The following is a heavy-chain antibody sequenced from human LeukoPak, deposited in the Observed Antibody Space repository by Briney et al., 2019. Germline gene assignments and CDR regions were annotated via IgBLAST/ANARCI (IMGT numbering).Heavy chain of an antibody. D-gene: IGHD3-22*01. J-gene: IGHJ4*02. CDR3: ASGDEAQYYDSSGFDY. Sequence: RTSETLSLTCAVSGGSISSSNWWSWVRQPPGKGLEWIGEIYHSGSTNYNPSLKSRVTISVDKSKNQFSLKLSSVTAADTAVYYCASGDEAQYYDSSGFDYWGQGTLVTVSS. CDR1: GGSISSSNW. CDR2: IYHSGST. V-gene: IGHV4-4*02.